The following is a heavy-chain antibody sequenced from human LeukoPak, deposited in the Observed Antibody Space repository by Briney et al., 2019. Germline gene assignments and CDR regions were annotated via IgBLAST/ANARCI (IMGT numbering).Heavy chain of an antibody. J-gene: IGHJ4*02. Sequence: GGSLRLSCAASGFTFSSYSMNWVRQAPGKGLEWVSSISSSSSYIYYADSVKGRFTISRDNAKNSLCLQMNSLRAEDTAVYYCARQGGPYDSSGYYYFDYWGQGTLVTVSS. CDR1: GFTFSSYS. D-gene: IGHD3-22*01. CDR2: ISSSSSYI. V-gene: IGHV3-21*01. CDR3: ARQGGPYDSSGYYYFDY.